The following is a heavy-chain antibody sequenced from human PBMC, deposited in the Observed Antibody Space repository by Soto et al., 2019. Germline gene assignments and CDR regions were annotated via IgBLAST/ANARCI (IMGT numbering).Heavy chain of an antibody. J-gene: IGHJ4*02. Sequence: GGSLRLSCAASGFTFSSYAMSWVRQAPWKGLEWVSGIGGSGSGSGSTTHYVDSVKGRLTISRDNSKNTLYLQMNSLRVEDTAVYYCVKSFAPASTLTGYYLFDYWGQGTLVTVSS. D-gene: IGHD3-9*01. CDR1: GFTFSSYA. V-gene: IGHV3-23*01. CDR3: VKSFAPASTLTGYYLFDY. CDR2: IGGSGSGSGSTT.